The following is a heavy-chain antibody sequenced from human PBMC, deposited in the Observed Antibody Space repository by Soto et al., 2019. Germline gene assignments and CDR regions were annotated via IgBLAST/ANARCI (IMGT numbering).Heavy chain of an antibody. Sequence: SETLSLTCAVYGGSFSGYYWSWIRQPPGKGLEWIGEINHSGSTNYNPSLKSRVTISVDTSKNQFSLKLSSVTAADTAVYYCARVTGYYYGSGPRGYFDYWGQGTLVTVSS. J-gene: IGHJ4*02. CDR3: ARVTGYYYGSGPRGYFDY. CDR1: GGSFSGYY. D-gene: IGHD3-10*01. V-gene: IGHV4-34*01. CDR2: INHSGST.